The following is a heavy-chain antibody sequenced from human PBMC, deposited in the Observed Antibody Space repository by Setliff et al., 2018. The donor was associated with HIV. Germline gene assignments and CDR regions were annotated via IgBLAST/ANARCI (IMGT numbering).Heavy chain of an antibody. CDR1: GFTFSSYW. CDR2: IKQDGSEK. V-gene: IGHV3-7*01. Sequence: GGSLRLSCAASGFTFSSYWMSWVRQAPGKGLEWVANIKQDGSEKYYVDSVKGRFTISRDNAKNSLYLRMNSLRAEDTAVYYCARHGYYNFWSGYLYYYYYYMDVWGKGTTVTV. J-gene: IGHJ6*03. CDR3: ARHGYYNFWSGYLYYYYYYMDV. D-gene: IGHD3-3*01.